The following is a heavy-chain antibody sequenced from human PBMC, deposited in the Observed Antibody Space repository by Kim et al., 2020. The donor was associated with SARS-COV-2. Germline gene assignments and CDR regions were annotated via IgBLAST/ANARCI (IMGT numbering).Heavy chain of an antibody. CDR3: ARGRKYSSRWYREPGKFDP. Sequence: SETLSLTCAVYGGSFSGYYWSWIRQPPGKGLEWIGEINHSGSTNYNPSLKSRVTISVDTSKNQFSLMLSSVTAADTAVYYCARGRKYSSRWYREPGKFDPWGQGTLVTVSS. J-gene: IGHJ5*02. V-gene: IGHV4-34*01. CDR2: INHSGST. D-gene: IGHD6-13*01. CDR1: GGSFSGYY.